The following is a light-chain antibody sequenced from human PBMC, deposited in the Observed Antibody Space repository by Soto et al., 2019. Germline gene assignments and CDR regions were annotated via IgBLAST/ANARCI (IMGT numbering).Light chain of an antibody. CDR1: SSVVGGYNY. V-gene: IGLV2-14*01. Sequence: QSALTQPASVSGSPGQSITISCTGTSSVVGGYNYVSWYQQRPGKAPKLMIYDVNNRPSGVSNRFSASKSGNTASLTISGLQAEDEADYYCSSYSSTTTLVFGGGTKLTVL. J-gene: IGLJ3*02. CDR2: DVN. CDR3: SSYSSTTTLV.